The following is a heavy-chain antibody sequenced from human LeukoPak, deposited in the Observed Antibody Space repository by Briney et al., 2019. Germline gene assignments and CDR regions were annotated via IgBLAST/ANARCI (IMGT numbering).Heavy chain of an antibody. CDR2: INTDGSIT. Sequence: GGSLRLSCAASGFTFSDYWIPWVRQAPGKGLVWVSRINTDGSITNYADSVKGRFSISRDNAKNTLYLQMSSLRAEDTAVYYCARDRGPRTGFMVREAYDYWGQGTLSPSPQ. CDR1: GFTFSDYW. V-gene: IGHV3-74*01. CDR3: ARDRGPRTGFMVREAYDY. J-gene: IGHJ4*02. D-gene: IGHD3-10*01.